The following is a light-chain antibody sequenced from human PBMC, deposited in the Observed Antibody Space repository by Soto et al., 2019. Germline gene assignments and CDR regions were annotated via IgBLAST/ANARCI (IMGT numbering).Light chain of an antibody. V-gene: IGKV4-1*01. CDR2: WAS. J-gene: IGKJ2*01. Sequence: DIVMTQSPDSLAVSLGERATINCKSSQSVLYSSNNKNYLAWYQQKPGQPPKLLIHWASTRESVVPDRFSGSGSGTDFTLTISSLQAEDVAVYYCQQYYDTRTFGQGTKLEIK. CDR1: QSVLYSSNNKNY. CDR3: QQYYDTRT.